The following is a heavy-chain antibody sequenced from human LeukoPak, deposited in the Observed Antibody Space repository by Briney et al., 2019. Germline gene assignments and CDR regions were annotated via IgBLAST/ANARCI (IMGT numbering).Heavy chain of an antibody. CDR3: ARDSYYYDSSGYYGNAFDI. V-gene: IGHV1-69*04. Sequence: SVKVSCKASVGTFSTYAISWVRQAPGQGLEWMGRIIPILGIANYAQKFQGRVTITADKSTSTAYMELSSLRSEDTAVYYCARDSYYYDSSGYYGNAFDIWGQGTMVTVSS. CDR2: IIPILGIA. CDR1: VGTFSTYA. D-gene: IGHD3-22*01. J-gene: IGHJ3*02.